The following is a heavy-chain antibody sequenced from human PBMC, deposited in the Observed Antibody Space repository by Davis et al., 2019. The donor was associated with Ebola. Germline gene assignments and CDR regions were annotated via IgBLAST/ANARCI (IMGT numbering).Heavy chain of an antibody. CDR3: SRCGFRTGYSYYSYYGIDV. CDR1: GGSVTSGNYY. CDR2: VYYAGTT. Sequence: SETLSLTCTVSGGSVTSGNYYWSWIRQSPGKELEWIGHVYYAGTTKYSPSLKSRVSMSIDTSKNQLSLTLRSVTAADTAVYFCSRCGFRTGYSYYSYYGIDVWGQGATVTVSS. J-gene: IGHJ6*02. D-gene: IGHD3/OR15-3a*01. V-gene: IGHV4-61*01.